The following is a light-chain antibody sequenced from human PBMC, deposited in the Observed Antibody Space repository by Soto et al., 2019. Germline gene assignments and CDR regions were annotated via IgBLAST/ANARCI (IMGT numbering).Light chain of an antibody. CDR1: QSVSSF. V-gene: IGKV3-11*01. CDR2: GAS. CDR3: QQCTSWPLT. Sequence: EVVLTQSPATLSLSPGERATLSCSASQSVSSFLAWYQHKPGQAPRLLISGASNRATGIPARFTGSGSGTDFTLTISSLEPEDFAVYYCQQCTSWPLTFGGGTKVEIK. J-gene: IGKJ4*01.